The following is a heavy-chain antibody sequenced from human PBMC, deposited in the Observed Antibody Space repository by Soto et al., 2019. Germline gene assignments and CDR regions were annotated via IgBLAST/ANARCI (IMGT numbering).Heavy chain of an antibody. CDR3: ARASGVPAAMPLYYGMDV. CDR2: IIPIFGTA. D-gene: IGHD2-2*01. CDR1: GGTFSSYA. J-gene: IGHJ6*02. V-gene: IGHV1-69*13. Sequence: SVKVSCKASGGTFSSYAISWVRQAPGQGLEWMGGIIPIFGTANYAQKFQGRVTITADESTSTAYMELSSLRSEDTAVYYCARASGVPAAMPLYYGMDVWGQGTTVTVSS.